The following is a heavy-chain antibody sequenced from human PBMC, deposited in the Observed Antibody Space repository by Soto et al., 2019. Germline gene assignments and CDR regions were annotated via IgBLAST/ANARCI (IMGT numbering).Heavy chain of an antibody. CDR3: ARGNRYFDWLLPH. D-gene: IGHD3-9*01. V-gene: IGHV1-18*01. CDR2: ISAFHGIT. Sequence: GASVKVSCKASGGTFSSYTISWVRQAPGQGLEWMGRISAFHGITNYAQKLQGRVTMTTDKSTSTACMELRSLRSDDTAVYYCARGNRYFDWLLPHWGQGTLVTVSS. CDR1: GGTFSSYT. J-gene: IGHJ4*02.